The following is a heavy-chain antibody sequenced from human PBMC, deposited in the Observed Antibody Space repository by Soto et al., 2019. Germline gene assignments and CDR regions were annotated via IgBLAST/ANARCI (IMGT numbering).Heavy chain of an antibody. D-gene: IGHD6-19*01. V-gene: IGHV3-23*01. CDR2: ISGSGGST. CDR1: GFTFSSYA. CDR3: AGLVAGSDYYYYYGMDV. Sequence: GSLRLSCAASGFTFSSYAMSWVRQAPGKGLEWVSAISGSGGSTYYADSVKGRFTISRDNSKNTLYLQMNSLRAEDTAVYYCAGLVAGSDYYYYYGMDVWGQGTTVTVSS. J-gene: IGHJ6*02.